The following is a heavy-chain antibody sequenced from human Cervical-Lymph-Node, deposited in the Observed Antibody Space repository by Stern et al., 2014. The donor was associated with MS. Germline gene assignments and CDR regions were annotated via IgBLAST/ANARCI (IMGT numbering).Heavy chain of an antibody. CDR1: GGIFSSYT. J-gene: IGHJ4*02. CDR3: AGAFWSGYYSGYYFDY. CDR2: IMPIFGTA. D-gene: IGHD3-3*01. V-gene: IGHV1-69*01. Sequence: VQLVESGAEVKKPGSSVKVSCKASGGIFSSYTISWVRQAPGQGLEWMGGIMPIFGTATYAQNFQGRVTITADESSSTAYMEMRTLRSEDTAVYYCAGAFWSGYYSGYYFDYWGQGTLVTVSS.